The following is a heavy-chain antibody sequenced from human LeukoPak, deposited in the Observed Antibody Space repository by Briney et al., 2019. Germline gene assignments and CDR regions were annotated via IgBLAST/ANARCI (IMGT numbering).Heavy chain of an antibody. CDR2: INSDGSAT. CDR3: ARGTAVTAGIDY. D-gene: IGHD6-13*01. CDR1: GFNFSTYW. J-gene: IGHJ4*02. Sequence: GGSLRLSCAVSGFNFSTYWIHWVRQAPGKGPLWVSLINSDGSATTYGDSAKGRFTVSRDNDKNTVFREMNSLKVEDTAVYYCARGTAVTAGIDYWGQGTLVTVSS. V-gene: IGHV3-74*03.